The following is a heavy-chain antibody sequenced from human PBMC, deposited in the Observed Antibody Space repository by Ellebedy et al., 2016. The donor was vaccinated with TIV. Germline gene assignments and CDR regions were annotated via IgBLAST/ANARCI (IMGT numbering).Heavy chain of an antibody. CDR3: ARGQGRA. CDR2: IWYDGTNK. D-gene: IGHD1-26*01. Sequence: GGSLRLXXAASGFSFSYYGMHWVRQAPGKGLEWVATIWYDGTNKYYADSVTGRFTIARDNSRNTLYLQMNSLRAEDTAVYYCARGQGRAWGQGTLVTVSS. CDR1: GFSFSYYG. J-gene: IGHJ5*02. V-gene: IGHV3-33*01.